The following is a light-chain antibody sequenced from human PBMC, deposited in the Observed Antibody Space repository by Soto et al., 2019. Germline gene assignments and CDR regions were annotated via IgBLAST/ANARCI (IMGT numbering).Light chain of an antibody. CDR2: GAS. Sequence: EIVMTQSPATLSVSPAERATLSCRASQSVSSNLAWYQKKPGQAPRLLIYGASTRATGIPTRFSGSGSGTEFTLTISSLQSEDFAVYYCQQYNNWWTFGQGTRVEIK. CDR1: QSVSSN. J-gene: IGKJ1*01. V-gene: IGKV3-15*01. CDR3: QQYNNWWT.